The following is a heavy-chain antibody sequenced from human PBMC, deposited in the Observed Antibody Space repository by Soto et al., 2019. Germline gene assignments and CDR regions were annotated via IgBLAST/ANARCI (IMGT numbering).Heavy chain of an antibody. CDR2: ISYIGRT. J-gene: IGHJ6*02. V-gene: IGHV4-30-4*01. CDR1: GASIGSGTYY. Sequence: QVQLQESGPGLVKPSQTLSLTCTVSGASIGSGTYYWSWVRQPPGKGLEWIGFISYIGRTYYNPSLKSRVTISEATSNNQVSLNLTSVTAVETAVYYCARAADARRFYYGMDVCGQGTKVTVSS. CDR3: ARAADARRFYYGMDV.